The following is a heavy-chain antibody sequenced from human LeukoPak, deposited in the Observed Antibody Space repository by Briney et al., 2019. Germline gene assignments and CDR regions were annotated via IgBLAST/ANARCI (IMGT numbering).Heavy chain of an antibody. Sequence: PGGSLRLSCAASGFTFNTYTMNWVRQAPGKGLEWVSSISSSSSYIYYADSVKGRFTISRDNAKNSLYLQMNSLRAEDTAVYYCARVSSGRYFDWRFDPWGQGTLVTVSS. J-gene: IGHJ5*02. CDR1: GFTFNTYT. CDR2: ISSSSSYI. CDR3: ARVSSGRYFDWRFDP. V-gene: IGHV3-21*01. D-gene: IGHD3-9*01.